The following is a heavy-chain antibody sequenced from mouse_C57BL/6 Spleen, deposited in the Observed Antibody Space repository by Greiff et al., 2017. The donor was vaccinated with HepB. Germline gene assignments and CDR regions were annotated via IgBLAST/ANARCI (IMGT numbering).Heavy chain of an antibody. J-gene: IGHJ3*01. D-gene: IGHD4-1*01. Sequence: EVQLQQSGAELVRPGASVKLSCTASGFNIKDYYMHWVKQRPEQGLEWIGRIDPEDGDTEYAPKFQGKATMTADTSSNTAYLQLSSLTSEDTAVYYCTRRTSGTGFAYWGQGTLVTVSA. CDR3: TRRTSGTGFAY. CDR1: GFNIKDYY. CDR2: IDPEDGDT. V-gene: IGHV14-1*01.